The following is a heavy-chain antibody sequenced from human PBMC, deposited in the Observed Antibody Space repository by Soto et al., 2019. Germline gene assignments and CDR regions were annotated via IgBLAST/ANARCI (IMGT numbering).Heavy chain of an antibody. CDR2: IGNRGTGI. V-gene: IGHV3-11*01. J-gene: IGHJ5*02. Sequence: QVHLVESGGGLVKPGVSLRLSCAASGFTFGDYYMTWIRQAPGKGLEWVSFIGNRGTGIYYADSVKGRFTIFRDNAKNSLYLQMNSLRAEDTAMYYCARDLRAVGMASRFDPWGQGTLVTVSS. CDR3: ARDLRAVGMASRFDP. CDR1: GFTFGDYY. D-gene: IGHD6-13*01.